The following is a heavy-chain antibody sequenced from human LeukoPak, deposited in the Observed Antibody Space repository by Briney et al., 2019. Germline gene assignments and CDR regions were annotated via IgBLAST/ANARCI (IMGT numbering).Heavy chain of an antibody. D-gene: IGHD3-9*01. V-gene: IGHV4-39*01. CDR3: ARLYYDILTGYLYFDY. J-gene: IGHJ4*02. Sequence: PSETLSLTCTVSGGSISSSSYYWGWIRQPPGKGLEWIGSIYYSGSTYYNPSLKSRVTISVDTSKNQLSLKLSSVTAADTAVYYCARLYYDILTGYLYFDYWGQGTLVTVSS. CDR1: GGSISSSSYY. CDR2: IYYSGST.